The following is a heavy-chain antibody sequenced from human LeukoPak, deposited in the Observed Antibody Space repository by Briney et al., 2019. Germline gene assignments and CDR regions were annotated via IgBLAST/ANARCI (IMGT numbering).Heavy chain of an antibody. D-gene: IGHD3-16*01. CDR1: GFTFTSYV. J-gene: IGHJ3*02. CDR2: VWFDGNNN. Sequence: GRSLRLSCIASGFTFTSYVIHWVRQAPGKGLEWVAVVWFDGNNNYYAEFVKGRFTVSRDNSKNTLYLQMNSLRVEDTAVYYCAKGGGRPIDDAFDIWDQGTMVTVSS. V-gene: IGHV3-33*06. CDR3: AKGGGRPIDDAFDI.